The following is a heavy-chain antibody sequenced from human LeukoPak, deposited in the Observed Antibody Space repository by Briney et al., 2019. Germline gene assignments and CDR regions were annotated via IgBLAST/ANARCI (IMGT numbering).Heavy chain of an antibody. CDR3: ARDSTRILGLFDY. CDR2: ISSRSDSE. V-gene: IGHV3-48*01. Sequence: GSLRLSCASSGFTFGTYGMNWVRQAPEKGLEWVSYISSRSDSENYADSVKGRFTISRDNIRNLLHLQMNSLRAEDTAVYFCARDSTRILGLFDYWGQGTLVTISS. D-gene: IGHD2/OR15-2a*01. J-gene: IGHJ4*02. CDR1: GFTFGTYG.